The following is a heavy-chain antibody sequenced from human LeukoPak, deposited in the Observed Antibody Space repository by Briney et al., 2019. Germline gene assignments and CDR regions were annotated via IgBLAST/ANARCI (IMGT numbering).Heavy chain of an antibody. CDR1: GGSISSYY. CDR3: ARQIASAGTAGFDF. D-gene: IGHD6-13*01. J-gene: IGHJ4*02. Sequence: SSETLSLTCTVSGGSISSYYWSWIRQPAGKGLEWIGRIYSTGSTNYNPSLKSRVTMSVDTSKNQFSLRLRSVTAADTAVYYCARQIASAGTAGFDFWGQGALVTVSS. V-gene: IGHV4-4*07. CDR2: IYSTGST.